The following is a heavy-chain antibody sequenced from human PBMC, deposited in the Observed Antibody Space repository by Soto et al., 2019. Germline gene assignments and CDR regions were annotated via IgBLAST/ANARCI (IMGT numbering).Heavy chain of an antibody. J-gene: IGHJ4*02. CDR2: MYYSGST. CDR1: GGSISSSSYY. Sequence: PSETLSLTCTVSGGSISSSSYYWGWIRQPPGKGLEWIGDMYYSGSTYYNPSLKSRLTISVDTSRNQFSLKLNSVTAADTAVYYCARRSGPGHFDSWAQGTLVTVSS. V-gene: IGHV4-39*01. CDR3: ARRSGPGHFDS.